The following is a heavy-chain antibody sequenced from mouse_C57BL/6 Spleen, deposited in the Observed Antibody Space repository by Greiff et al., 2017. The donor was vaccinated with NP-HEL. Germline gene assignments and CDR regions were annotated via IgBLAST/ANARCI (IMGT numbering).Heavy chain of an antibody. CDR3: AIDYADGSSYVGAMDY. CDR1: GYTFTSYW. D-gene: IGHD1-1*01. Sequence: QVQLQQPGAELVKPGASVKLSCKASGYTFTSYWMHWVKQRPGRGLEWIGRIDPNSGGTKYNEKFKSKATLTVDKPSSTAYLQLSSLTSEDSAVDYCAIDYADGSSYVGAMDYWGQGTSVTVSS. V-gene: IGHV1-72*01. CDR2: IDPNSGGT. J-gene: IGHJ4*01.